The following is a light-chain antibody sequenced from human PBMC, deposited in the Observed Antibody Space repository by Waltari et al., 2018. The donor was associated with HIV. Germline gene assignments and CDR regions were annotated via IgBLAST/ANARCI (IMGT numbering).Light chain of an antibody. V-gene: IGLV2-23*01. Sequence: QSALTQPASVSGSPGQSITISCTGTSSDVGTYNLVSWYQQHPGKAPKLMIYEGSKRPAGVSKRFSGSKSGNTASLTISGLQAEDEADYYCCSYAGSSTYVFETGTKVTVL. CDR1: SSDVGTYNL. CDR2: EGS. CDR3: CSYAGSSTYV. J-gene: IGLJ1*01.